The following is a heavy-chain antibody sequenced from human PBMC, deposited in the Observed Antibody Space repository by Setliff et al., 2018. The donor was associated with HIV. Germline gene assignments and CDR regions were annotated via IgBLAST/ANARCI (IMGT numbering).Heavy chain of an antibody. Sequence: ASVKVSCKASGYSFTSYGVSWVRQAPGHGLEWMGWISAYNVNTNYAQKLQGRVTMTTDTSTSTAYMELRSLRSDDTAVYYCARDYYDSSGYIFFPGLPDYWGQGTLVTVSS. V-gene: IGHV1-18*01. CDR1: GYSFTSYG. CDR3: ARDYYDSSGYIFFPGLPDY. D-gene: IGHD3-22*01. J-gene: IGHJ4*02. CDR2: ISAYNVNT.